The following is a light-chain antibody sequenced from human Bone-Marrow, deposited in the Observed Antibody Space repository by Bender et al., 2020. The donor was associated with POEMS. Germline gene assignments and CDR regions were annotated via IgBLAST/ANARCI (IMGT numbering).Light chain of an antibody. CDR1: NSNIGSNT. J-gene: IGLJ3*02. CDR2: NNY. V-gene: IGLV1-44*01. Sequence: QSVLTQPPSASGTPGQRVTISCFGSNSNIGSNTVNWYQHLPGTAPKLLIYNNYQRPSGVPDRFSGSKSGTSASLAISRLQPEDEAEYFCAAWDDRLNGWVFGGGTKLTVL. CDR3: AAWDDRLNGWV.